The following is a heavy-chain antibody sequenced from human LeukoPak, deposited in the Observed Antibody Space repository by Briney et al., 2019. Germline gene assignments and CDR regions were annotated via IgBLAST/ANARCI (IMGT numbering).Heavy chain of an antibody. J-gene: IGHJ4*02. D-gene: IGHD4-23*01. CDR2: ISYDGSNK. V-gene: IGHV3-30*18. CDR1: GFTFSSYG. CDR3: AKDDRFRSYGGNSALFDY. Sequence: GGSLRLSCAASGFTFSSYGMHWVRQAPGKGLEWVAVISYDGSNKYYADSVKGRFTISRDNSKNTLYLQMNSLRAEDTAVYYCAKDDRFRSYGGNSALFDYWGQGTLVTVSS.